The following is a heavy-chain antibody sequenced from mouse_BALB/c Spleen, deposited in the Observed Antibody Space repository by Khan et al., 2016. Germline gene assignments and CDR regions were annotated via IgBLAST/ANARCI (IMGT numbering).Heavy chain of an antibody. CDR1: GYSITSGYS. V-gene: IGHV3-1*02. Sequence: QLEESGPDLVKPSQSLSLTCTVTGYSITSGYSWHWIRQFPGNKLEWMGYIHYSGGTKYIPSLKSRISITRDTSKNQFFLQLNSVTPEDTATYDCTRSHGYYAMDYWGQGTSVTVSS. CDR3: TRSHGYYAMDY. CDR2: IHYSGGT. J-gene: IGHJ4*01.